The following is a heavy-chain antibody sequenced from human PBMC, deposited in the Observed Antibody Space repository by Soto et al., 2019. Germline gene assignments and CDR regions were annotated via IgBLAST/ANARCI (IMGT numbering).Heavy chain of an antibody. V-gene: IGHV1-2*04. CDR2: INPNSGGT. Sequence: ASVKVSCKASGYTFTGYYMHWVRQAPGQGLEWMGWINPNSGGTNYAQKFQGWVTMTRDTSISTAYMELSRLRFDDTAVYYRATSSSLEAGSRSSYYYDMEGMDQGTRVAVS. J-gene: IGHJ6*02. D-gene: IGHD3-3*01. CDR3: ATSSSLEAGSRSSYYYDMEG. CDR1: GYTFTGYY.